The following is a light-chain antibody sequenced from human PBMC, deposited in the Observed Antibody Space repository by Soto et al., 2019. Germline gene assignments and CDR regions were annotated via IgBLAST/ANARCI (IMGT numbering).Light chain of an antibody. CDR1: SSDVGGYNY. V-gene: IGLV2-14*01. Sequence: QSALSQPASVSGSPGQSITISCTGTSSDVGGYNYVSWYQQHPGKAPKLMIYEVSNRPSGVSNRFSGSKSGNTASLTISGLQAEDEAHYYCSSYTSISIDYVFGTGTKVTVL. CDR2: EVS. CDR3: SSYTSISIDYV. J-gene: IGLJ1*01.